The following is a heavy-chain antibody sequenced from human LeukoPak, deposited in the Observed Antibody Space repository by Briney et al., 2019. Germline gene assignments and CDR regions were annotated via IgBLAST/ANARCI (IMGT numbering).Heavy chain of an antibody. CDR2: INPGGDNT. D-gene: IGHD5-24*01. Sequence: ASVKVSCKASGYSFTNYGFSWVRQAPGQGLEWMGLINPGGDNTDYAQNFQGRVTMTRDTSTSTVYMGLSSLRSEDTAVYYCARIRDGYNDAYDIWGQGTMVTVSS. V-gene: IGHV1-46*01. CDR1: GYSFTNYG. J-gene: IGHJ3*02. CDR3: ARIRDGYNDAYDI.